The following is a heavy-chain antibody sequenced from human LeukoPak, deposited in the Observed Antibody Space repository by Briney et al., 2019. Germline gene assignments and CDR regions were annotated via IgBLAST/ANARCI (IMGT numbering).Heavy chain of an antibody. D-gene: IGHD2-15*01. J-gene: IGHJ4*02. Sequence: GASVKVSCKASGYTFTSYYMHWVRQAPGQGVEWMGIINPSGGSTSYAQEFQGRVTVPRDTSTSTVYMELSSLRSEDTAVYYCARGYCSGGSCYTIDFWGQGTLVTVSS. CDR1: GYTFTSYY. V-gene: IGHV1-46*01. CDR2: INPSGGST. CDR3: ARGYCSGGSCYTIDF.